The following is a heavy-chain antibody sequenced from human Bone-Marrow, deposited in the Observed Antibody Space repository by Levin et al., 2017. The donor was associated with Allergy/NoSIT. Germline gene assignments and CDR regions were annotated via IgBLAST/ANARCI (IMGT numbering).Heavy chain of an antibody. J-gene: IGHJ4*02. D-gene: IGHD3-22*01. V-gene: IGHV3-30*18. CDR1: GFTFSSYG. Sequence: GGSLRLSCAASGFTFSSYGMHWVRQAPGKGLEWVAVISYDGSNKYYADSVKGRFTISRDNSKNTLYLQMNSLRAEDTAVYYCAKDCQWLSFWGQGTLVTVSS. CDR3: AKDCQWLSF. CDR2: ISYDGSNK.